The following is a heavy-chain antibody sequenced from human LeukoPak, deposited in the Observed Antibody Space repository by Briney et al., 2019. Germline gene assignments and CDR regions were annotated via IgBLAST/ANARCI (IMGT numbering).Heavy chain of an antibody. CDR3: ARDCSGGSCYGAFDI. J-gene: IGHJ3*02. Sequence: SETLSLTCAVYGGSFSGYYWSWIRQPPGKGLEWIGYIYDSGSTYYSPSLKSRITISVDTSENRFSLKLSSVTATDTAVYYCARDCSGGSCYGAFDIWGQGTMVTVSS. CDR2: IYDSGST. D-gene: IGHD2-15*01. CDR1: GGSFSGYY. V-gene: IGHV4-30-4*01.